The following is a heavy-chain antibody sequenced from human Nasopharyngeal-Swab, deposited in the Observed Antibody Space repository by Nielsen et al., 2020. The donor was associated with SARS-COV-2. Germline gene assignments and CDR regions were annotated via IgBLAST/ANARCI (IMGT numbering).Heavy chain of an antibody. CDR3: TRLDVAAAGTPDHY. CDR1: GFTFSGSA. Sequence: GESLKISCAATGFTFSGSAMHWVRKASGKGLEWVGRIRSKANSYATAYAASVKGRFTISRDDSKNTAYLQMNSLKTEDTAVYYCTRLDVAAAGTPDHYWGQGTLVTVSS. V-gene: IGHV3-73*01. J-gene: IGHJ4*02. D-gene: IGHD6-13*01. CDR2: IRSKANSYAT.